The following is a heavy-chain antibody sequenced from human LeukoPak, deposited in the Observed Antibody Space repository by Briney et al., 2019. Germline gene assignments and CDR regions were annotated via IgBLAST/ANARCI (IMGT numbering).Heavy chain of an antibody. Sequence: PSQTLSLTCAVSGGSISSGGYSWSWIRQPPGKGLEWIGYIYHSGSTYYNPSLKSRLTISVDRSKNQFSLKLSSVTAADTAVYYWARRLGSYSWFDPWGQGTLVTVSS. CDR2: IYHSGST. CDR1: GGSISSGGYS. J-gene: IGHJ5*02. D-gene: IGHD3-10*01. V-gene: IGHV4-30-2*01. CDR3: ARRLGSYSWFDP.